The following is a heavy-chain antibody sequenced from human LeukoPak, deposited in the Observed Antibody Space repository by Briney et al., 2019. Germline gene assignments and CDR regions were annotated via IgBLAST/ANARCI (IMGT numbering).Heavy chain of an antibody. Sequence: SETLSLTCTVSGGSISSSSYYWGWIRQPPGKGLEWIGSIYYSGSTYYNPSLKSRVTISVDTSKNQFSLKLSSVTAADTAVYYCATENYYGSGSSYNVPFDPWGQGTLVTVSS. J-gene: IGHJ5*02. CDR3: ATENYYGSGSSYNVPFDP. CDR1: GGSISSSSYY. CDR2: IYYSGST. V-gene: IGHV4-39*01. D-gene: IGHD3-10*01.